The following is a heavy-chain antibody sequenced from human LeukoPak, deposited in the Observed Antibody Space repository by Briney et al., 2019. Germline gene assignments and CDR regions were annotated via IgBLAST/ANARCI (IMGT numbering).Heavy chain of an antibody. CDR2: INQDESSQ. CDR3: ARLGPVTKDHYCDY. J-gene: IGHJ4*02. Sequence: PGGSLRLSCAASGFSFTTYWMVWLRQAPGKGLEWVANINQDESSQYYVDAVRGRFTISRDNAKNSLTLQMNSLRGEDTAVYFCARLGPVTKDHYCDYWGQGTLVTVSS. CDR1: GFSFTTYW. D-gene: IGHD4-17*01. V-gene: IGHV3-7*01.